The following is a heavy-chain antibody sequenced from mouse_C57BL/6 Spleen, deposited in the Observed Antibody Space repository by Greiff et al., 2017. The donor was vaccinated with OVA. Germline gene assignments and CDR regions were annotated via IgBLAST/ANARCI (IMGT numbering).Heavy chain of an antibody. CDR3: ARLRNYDDFDY. V-gene: IGHV1-61*01. CDR1: GYTFTSYW. CDR2: IYPSDSET. D-gene: IGHD2-4*01. Sequence: QVQLKQPGAELVRPGSSVKLSCKASGYTFTSYWMDWVKQRPGQGLEWIGNIYPSDSETHYNQKFKDKATLTVDKSSSTAYMQLSSLTSEDSAVYYCARLRNYDDFDYWGQGTTLTVSS. J-gene: IGHJ2*01.